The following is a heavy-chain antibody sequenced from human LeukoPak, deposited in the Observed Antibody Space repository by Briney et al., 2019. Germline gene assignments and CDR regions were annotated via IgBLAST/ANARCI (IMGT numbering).Heavy chain of an antibody. V-gene: IGHV1-69*05. CDR1: GGTFSSYA. Sequence: SVKVFCKASGGTFSSYAISWVRQAPGQGLEWRGGIIPIFGTANNAQKFQGRVTITTDESTSTAYMELSSLRSEHTAVYYCARAPTEGWFDPWGQGTLVTVSS. CDR2: IIPIFGTA. J-gene: IGHJ5*02. CDR3: ARAPTEGWFDP.